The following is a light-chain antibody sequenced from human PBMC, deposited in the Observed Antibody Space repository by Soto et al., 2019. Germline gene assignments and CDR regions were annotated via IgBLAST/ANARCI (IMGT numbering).Light chain of an antibody. J-gene: IGKJ5*01. V-gene: IGKV4-1*01. CDR3: QQYYSTPPT. CDR2: WAS. Sequence: DIVMTQSQDSLAVSLGERDTINCKSSQRVLYSSNNKNYLAWYQQKPGQPPKLLIYWASTRESGVPDRFSGSGSGTDFTLTISSLQAEDVAVYYCQQYYSTPPTFGQGTRLEIK. CDR1: QRVLYSSNNKNY.